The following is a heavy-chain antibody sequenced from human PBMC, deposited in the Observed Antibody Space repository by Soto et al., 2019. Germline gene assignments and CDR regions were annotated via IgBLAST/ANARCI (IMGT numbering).Heavy chain of an antibody. J-gene: IGHJ3*02. Sequence: GGSLRLSCAASGFTFSSYSMNWVRQAPGKGLEWVSSISSSSSYIYYADSVKGRFTISRDNAKNSLYLQMNSLRAEDTAVYYCASFSCGGDCYDAFDIWGQGTMVTVSS. CDR1: GFTFSSYS. CDR2: ISSSSSYI. V-gene: IGHV3-21*01. CDR3: ASFSCGGDCYDAFDI. D-gene: IGHD2-21*01.